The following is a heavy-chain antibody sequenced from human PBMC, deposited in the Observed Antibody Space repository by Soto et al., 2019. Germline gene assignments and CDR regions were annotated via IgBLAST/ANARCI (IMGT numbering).Heavy chain of an antibody. V-gene: IGHV3-21*01. CDR2: ISSSSSYI. CDR1: GFTFSSYS. J-gene: IGHJ6*02. CDR3: AREEIGNWNYPLEGMDV. D-gene: IGHD1-7*01. Sequence: GGSLRLSCAASGFTFSSYSMNWVRQAPGKGLEWVSSISSSSSYIYYADSVKGRFTISRDNAKNSLYLQMNSLRAEDTAVYYCAREEIGNWNYPLEGMDVWGQWTTVTVSS.